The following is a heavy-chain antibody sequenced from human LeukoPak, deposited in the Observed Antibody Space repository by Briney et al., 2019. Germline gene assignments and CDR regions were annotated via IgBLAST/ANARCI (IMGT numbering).Heavy chain of an antibody. CDR1: GFSFDDFG. J-gene: IGHJ3*01. CDR2: INWSGDAA. D-gene: IGHD2-2*01. CDR3: ARDLTTYGYCSTASCYSDAFDV. V-gene: IGHV3-20*04. Sequence: GGSLRLSCAASGFSFDDFGMSWVRQVPGKGLQWVSGINWSGDAAGYGDSVKGRFTISRDNANNSLYLQMNSLRVEDTALYYCARDLTTYGYCSTASCYSDAFDVWGHGTMVTVSS.